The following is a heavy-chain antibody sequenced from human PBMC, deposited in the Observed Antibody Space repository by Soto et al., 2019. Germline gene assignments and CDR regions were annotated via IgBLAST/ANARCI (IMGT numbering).Heavy chain of an antibody. Sequence: QVQLVESGGGVVQPGRSLRRSCAASGFTFSYHALNWVRQAPGKGLEWVAVISYDGDNKYIAEAVKGRLTISRDNPKNTVSLQMNSLRTEDTAMYFCARGTTTSAFSVMDVWGQGTTVTVSS. CDR1: GFTFSYHA. D-gene: IGHD1-1*01. V-gene: IGHV3-30-3*01. CDR3: ARGTTTSAFSVMDV. CDR2: ISYDGDNK. J-gene: IGHJ6*02.